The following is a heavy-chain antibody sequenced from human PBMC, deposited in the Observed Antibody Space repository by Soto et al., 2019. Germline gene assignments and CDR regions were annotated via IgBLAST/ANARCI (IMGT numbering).Heavy chain of an antibody. J-gene: IGHJ1*01. V-gene: IGHV1-18*04. CDR3: ASDRRQVLVDGGGDCYAAPDE. Sequence: ASVKVSCKASGYTFTSYGISWVRQAPGQGLEWMGWISAYNGNTNYAQKLQGRVTMTTDTSTSTANMELRSLRSDDTAVYYCASDRRQVLVDGGGDCYAAPDEWGKGTLVT. CDR1: GYTFTSYG. D-gene: IGHD2-21*02. CDR2: ISAYNGNT.